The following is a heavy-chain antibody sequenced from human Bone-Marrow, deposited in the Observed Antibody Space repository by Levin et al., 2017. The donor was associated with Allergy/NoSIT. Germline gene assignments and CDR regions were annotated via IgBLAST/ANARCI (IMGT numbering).Heavy chain of an antibody. Sequence: SETLSLTCTVSGSSISSGYYWGWIRQAPGKGLEWIGSIFHIGNTYHNPSLKSRVNISVDTSTNHFSLNLTSVTAADTAVYYCARTQQANVPWYFDLWGRGTLVTVSS. CDR3: ARTQQANVPWYFDL. CDR1: GSSISSGYY. J-gene: IGHJ2*01. CDR2: IFHIGNT. V-gene: IGHV4-38-2*02.